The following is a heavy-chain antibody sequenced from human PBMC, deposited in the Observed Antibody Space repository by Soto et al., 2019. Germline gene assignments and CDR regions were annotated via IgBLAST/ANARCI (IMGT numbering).Heavy chain of an antibody. CDR3: ARGYCTNGVCYGIYYYYGMDV. D-gene: IGHD2-8*01. CDR2: IIPIFGTA. V-gene: IGHV1-69*13. CDR1: GGTFSSYA. J-gene: IGHJ6*02. Sequence: SVKVSCKASGGTFSSYAISWVRQAPGQGLEWMGGIIPIFGTANYAQKFQGRVTITADESTSTAYMELSSLRSEDTAVYYCARGYCTNGVCYGIYYYYGMDVWGQGXTVTVYS.